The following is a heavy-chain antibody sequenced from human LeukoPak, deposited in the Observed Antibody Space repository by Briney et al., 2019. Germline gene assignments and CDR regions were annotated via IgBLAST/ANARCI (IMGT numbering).Heavy chain of an antibody. J-gene: IGHJ4*02. D-gene: IGHD1-26*01. Sequence: ASVKVSCKASGYTFTSYGISWVRQAPGQGLEWMGWTSAYNGNTNYAQKLQGRVTMTTDTSTSTAYMELRSLRSDDTAVYYCARRGSGAPSWYFDYWGQGTLVTVSS. CDR3: ARRGSGAPSWYFDY. CDR2: TSAYNGNT. V-gene: IGHV1-18*01. CDR1: GYTFTSYG.